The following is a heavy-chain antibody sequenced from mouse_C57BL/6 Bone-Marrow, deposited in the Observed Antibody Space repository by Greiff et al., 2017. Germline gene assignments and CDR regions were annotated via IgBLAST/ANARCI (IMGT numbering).Heavy chain of an antibody. D-gene: IGHD1-1*01. Sequence: VKLQESGAELVKPGASVKISCKASGYAFSSYWMNWVKQRPGKGLEWIGQIYPGDGDTNYNGKFKGKATLTADKSSSTAYMQLSSLTSEDSAVYFCARATVVWDYFDYWGQGTTLTVSS. CDR1: GYAFSSYW. CDR2: IYPGDGDT. J-gene: IGHJ2*01. CDR3: ARATVVWDYFDY. V-gene: IGHV1-80*01.